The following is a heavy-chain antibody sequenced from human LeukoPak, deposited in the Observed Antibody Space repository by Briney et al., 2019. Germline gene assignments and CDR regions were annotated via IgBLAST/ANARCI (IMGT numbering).Heavy chain of an antibody. J-gene: IGHJ4*02. CDR3: ARGSSDSSGYYLDY. CDR1: GFTFDDYG. V-gene: IGHV3-20*01. D-gene: IGHD3-22*01. Sequence: GGSLRLSCAASGFTFDDYGMSWVRQAPGKGLKWVSGINWNGGSTGYADSVKGRFTISRDNAKNSLYLQMNSLRAEDTALYHCARGSSDSSGYYLDYWGQGTLVTVSS. CDR2: INWNGGST.